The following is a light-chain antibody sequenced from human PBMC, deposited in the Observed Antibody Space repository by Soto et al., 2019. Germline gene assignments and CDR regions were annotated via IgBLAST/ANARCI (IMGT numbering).Light chain of an antibody. CDR1: QNIYSN. CDR2: RAS. CDR3: LQYHNLWA. J-gene: IGKJ1*01. Sequence: EIVLTQSPGTLSLSPGERATLSCRASQNIYSNVAWYQQRPGQAPRLRIYRASTRATGIPARLSGSGSGTEFTLTISSLQSEDFTVYSCLQYHNLWAFGQGTKVDIK. V-gene: IGKV3-15*01.